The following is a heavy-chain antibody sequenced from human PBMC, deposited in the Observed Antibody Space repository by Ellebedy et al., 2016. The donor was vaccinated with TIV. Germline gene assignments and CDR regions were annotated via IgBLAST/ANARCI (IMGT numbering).Heavy chain of an antibody. CDR1: GFSVSTTY. J-gene: IGHJ3*01. D-gene: IGHD1-26*01. Sequence: GGSLRLSCAASGFSVSTTYMKWVRQAPGKGLKWVSVIYSANTTYYADSVKGRFTISRDNSKNILYLEMNSLRAEDTAVYYCARRVGGKAFDLWGQGTMVTVSP. CDR3: ARRVGGKAFDL. CDR2: IYSANTT. V-gene: IGHV3-53*01.